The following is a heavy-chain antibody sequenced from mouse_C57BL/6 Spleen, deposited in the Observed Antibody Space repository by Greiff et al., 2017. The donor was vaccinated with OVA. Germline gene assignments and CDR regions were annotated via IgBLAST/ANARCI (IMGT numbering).Heavy chain of an antibody. Sequence: VQLQQSGAELVKPGASVKMSCKASGYTFTTYPIEWMKQNHGKSLEWIGNFHPYNDDTKYNEKFKGKATLTVEKSSSTVYLELSRLTSDDSSVYYCARGDYGNYAGFAYWGQGTLVTVSA. CDR2: FHPYNDDT. J-gene: IGHJ3*01. CDR3: ARGDYGNYAGFAY. V-gene: IGHV1-47*01. CDR1: GYTFTTYP. D-gene: IGHD2-1*01.